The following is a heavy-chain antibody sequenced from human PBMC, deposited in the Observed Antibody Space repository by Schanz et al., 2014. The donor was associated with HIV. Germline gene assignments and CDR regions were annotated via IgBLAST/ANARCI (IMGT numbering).Heavy chain of an antibody. D-gene: IGHD3-10*01. Sequence: QVQLVQSGAEVKKPGASVKVSCKASGYSFNDYGVSWMRQAPGQGLEWMGWISGYNGNTDYAQKFQDRVTMTTDTSTSTAYMELRSLRSDDTAVYYCARVGSGSYYVRYFDYWGQGTLVTVSS. CDR2: ISGYNGNT. V-gene: IGHV1-18*01. CDR3: ARVGSGSYYVRYFDY. J-gene: IGHJ4*02. CDR1: GYSFNDYG.